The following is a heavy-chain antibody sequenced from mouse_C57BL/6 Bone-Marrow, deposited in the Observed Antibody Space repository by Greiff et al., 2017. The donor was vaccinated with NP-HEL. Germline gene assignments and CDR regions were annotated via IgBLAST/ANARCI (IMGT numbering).Heavy chain of an antibody. CDR2: INPSSGYT. CDR1: GYTFTSYW. J-gene: IGHJ1*03. D-gene: IGHD4-1*01. CDR3: ARPRANWDWYFDV. Sequence: VQLVESGAELAKPGASVKLSCKASGYTFTSYWMHWVKQRPGQGLEWIGYINPSSGYTKYNQKFKDKATLTADKSSSTAYMQLSSLTYEDSAVYYCARPRANWDWYFDVWGTGTTVTVSS. V-gene: IGHV1-7*01.